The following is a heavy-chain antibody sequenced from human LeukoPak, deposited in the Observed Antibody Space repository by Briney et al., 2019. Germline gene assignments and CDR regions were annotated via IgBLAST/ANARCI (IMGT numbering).Heavy chain of an antibody. D-gene: IGHD1-26*01. V-gene: IGHV3-48*01. Sequence: PGGSLRLSCAASAFTFSDYSMNWVRQAPGKGLEWVSYISGRSSTIYYADSVKGRFTVSRDNAKNSMYLQMNSLRAEDTAVYYCARDRMKSGSYYFDYWGKGTLVTVSS. J-gene: IGHJ4*02. CDR2: ISGRSSTI. CDR3: ARDRMKSGSYYFDY. CDR1: AFTFSDYS.